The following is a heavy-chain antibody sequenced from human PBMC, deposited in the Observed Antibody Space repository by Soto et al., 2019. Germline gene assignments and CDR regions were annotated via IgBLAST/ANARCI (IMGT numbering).Heavy chain of an antibody. CDR1: GGSISSGDYY. CDR2: IYYSGST. J-gene: IGHJ6*02. V-gene: IGHV4-30-4*01. D-gene: IGHD3-16*01. Sequence: SETLSLTCTVSGGSISSGDYYWGWIRQPPGKGLEWIGYIYYSGSTYYNPSLKSRVTISVDTSKNQFSLKLSSVTAADTAVYYCASGYYDYVWGSRGGGMDVWGQGTTVTVSS. CDR3: ASGYYDYVWGSRGGGMDV.